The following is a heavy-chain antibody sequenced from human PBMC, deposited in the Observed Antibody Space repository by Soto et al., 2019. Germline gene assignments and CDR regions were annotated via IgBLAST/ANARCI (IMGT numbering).Heavy chain of an antibody. CDR1: GYTFTSYD. CDR2: MNPNSGNT. CDR3: ARGRLSLVYGSGSYYKEGWFDA. D-gene: IGHD3-10*01. V-gene: IGHV1-8*01. Sequence: QVQLVQSGAEVKKPGASVKVSCKASGYTFTSYDINWVRQATGQGLEWMGWMNPNSGNTGYAQKVEGRVNRTRDTSKRRAYMELSSLRSEHTGVYYGARGRLSLVYGSGSYYKEGWFDAWGQGTLVTVSS. J-gene: IGHJ5*02.